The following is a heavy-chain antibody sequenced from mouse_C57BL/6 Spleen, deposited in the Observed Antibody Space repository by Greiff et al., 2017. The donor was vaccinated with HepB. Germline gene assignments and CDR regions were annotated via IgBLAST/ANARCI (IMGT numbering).Heavy chain of an antibody. CDR1: GYTFTSYW. J-gene: IGHJ1*03. CDR3: ARGGYYHGRSRYWYFGV. Sequence: VQLQQPGAELVRPGSSVKLSCKASGYTFTSYWMHWVKQRPIQGLEWIGNIDPSDSETHYNQKFKDKATLTVDKSSSTAYMQLSSLTSEDSAVYYCARGGYYHGRSRYWYFGVGGTGTTVTVSS. D-gene: IGHD1-1*01. V-gene: IGHV1-52*01. CDR2: IDPSDSET.